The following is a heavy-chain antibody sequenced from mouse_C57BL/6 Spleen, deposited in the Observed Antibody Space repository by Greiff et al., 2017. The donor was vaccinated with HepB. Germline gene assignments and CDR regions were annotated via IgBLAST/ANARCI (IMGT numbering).Heavy chain of an antibody. CDR3: ASYPLLDWYFDV. D-gene: IGHD2-10*01. Sequence: EVKLMESGGGLVQPGGSLSLSCAASGFTFTDYYMSWVRQPPGKALEWLGFIRNKANGYTTEYSASVKGRFTISRDNSQSILYLQMNALRAEDSAPYYCASYPLLDWYFDVWGTGTTVTVSS. CDR1: GFTFTDYY. J-gene: IGHJ1*03. V-gene: IGHV7-3*01. CDR2: IRNKANGYTT.